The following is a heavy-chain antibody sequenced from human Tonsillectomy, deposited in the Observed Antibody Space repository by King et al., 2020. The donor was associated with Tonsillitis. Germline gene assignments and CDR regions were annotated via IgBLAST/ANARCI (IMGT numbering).Heavy chain of an antibody. Sequence: IQLVQSGAEVKKPGSSVKVSCKASGGTFSSYAISWVRQAPGQGLEWMGGIIPIFGTANYAQKFQGRVTIIADESTSTAYMELSSLRSEDTAVYYCARNPESDYVWGTPQSPYYHYGMDVWGQGTTVTVSS. V-gene: IGHV1-69*12. D-gene: IGHD3-16*01. CDR2: IIPIFGTA. J-gene: IGHJ6*02. CDR1: GGTFSSYA. CDR3: ARNPESDYVWGTPQSPYYHYGMDV.